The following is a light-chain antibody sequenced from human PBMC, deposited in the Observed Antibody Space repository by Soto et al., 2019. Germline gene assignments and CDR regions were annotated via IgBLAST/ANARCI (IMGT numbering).Light chain of an antibody. CDR2: KVS. Sequence: DVVMTQSPLSLPVTLGQPASISCRSRQSLVHSDGNTYLNWFQQSPGQSLRRLIYKVSKRNSGVTDRFSGSGAGTDFTLKISRVEAEDVGVYFGMQGTHWPPYTVGQGTKLEIK. V-gene: IGKV2-30*02. CDR3: MQGTHWPPYT. J-gene: IGKJ2*01. CDR1: QSLVHSDGNTY.